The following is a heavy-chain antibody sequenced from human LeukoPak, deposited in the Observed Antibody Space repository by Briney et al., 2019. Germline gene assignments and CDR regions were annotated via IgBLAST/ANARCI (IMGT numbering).Heavy chain of an antibody. J-gene: IGHJ5*02. V-gene: IGHV3-23*01. CDR2: ISGSGGST. Sequence: GGSLRLSCAASGFTFSSYAMSWVRQAPGKGLEWVSAISGSGGSTYYADSVKGRFTISRDNSKNTLYLQMNSLRDEDTAVYYCARGGESGNDYDFWSGYPHPNWFDPWGQGTLVTVSS. D-gene: IGHD3-3*01. CDR3: ARGGESGNDYDFWSGYPHPNWFDP. CDR1: GFTFSSYA.